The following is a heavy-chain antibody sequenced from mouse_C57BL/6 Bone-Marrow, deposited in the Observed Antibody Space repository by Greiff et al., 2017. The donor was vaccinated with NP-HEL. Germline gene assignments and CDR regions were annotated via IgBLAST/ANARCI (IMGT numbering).Heavy chain of an antibody. CDR2: ISAGGSYT. CDR1: GFTFSSYA. CDR3: AREYYRNNDY. D-gene: IGHD2-14*01. Sequence: EVQRVESGGGLVKPGGSLKLSCAASGFTFSSYAMSWVRQTPEKRLEWVATISAGGSYTYYPDNVKGRVTISRDKAKNNLYLQMSHLKSEDTAMYYCAREYYRNNDYWGQGTTLTVSS. V-gene: IGHV5-4*01. J-gene: IGHJ2*01.